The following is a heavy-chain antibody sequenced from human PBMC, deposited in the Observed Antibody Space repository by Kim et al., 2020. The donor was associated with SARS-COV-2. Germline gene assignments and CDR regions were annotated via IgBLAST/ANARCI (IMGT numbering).Heavy chain of an antibody. D-gene: IGHD2-15*01. Sequence: GGSLRLSCAASGFTFSSYGMHWVRQAPGKGLDSVAVISNDGSEKYYADSVKGRFTISRDNSKNTLYLQMKSLRVEDTAVFYCARDESRGGYNEIDHWGQGTLVTVSS. CDR1: GFTFSSYG. CDR3: ARDESRGGYNEIDH. V-gene: IGHV3-30-3*01. J-gene: IGHJ4*02. CDR2: ISNDGSEK.